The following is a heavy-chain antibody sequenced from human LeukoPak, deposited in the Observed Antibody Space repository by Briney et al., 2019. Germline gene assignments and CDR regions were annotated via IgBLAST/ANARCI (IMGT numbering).Heavy chain of an antibody. V-gene: IGHV3-53*01. D-gene: IGHD3-10*01. Sequence: GGSLRLSCAASGFTVSNNYMSWVRQAPGKGLGWVSIIYSGDSTYSAGSARGRFTISRDNSKNTLYLQMNSLRAEDTAVYYCARAESTMVLGVRIYYYYMDVWGKGTTVTVSS. CDR2: IYSGDST. CDR1: GFTVSNNY. J-gene: IGHJ6*03. CDR3: ARAESTMVLGVRIYYYYMDV.